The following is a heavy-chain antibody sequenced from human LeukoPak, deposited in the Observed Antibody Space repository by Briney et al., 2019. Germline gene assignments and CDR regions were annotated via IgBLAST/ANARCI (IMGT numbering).Heavy chain of an antibody. CDR1: GGSISSYY. CDR2: IYYSGST. V-gene: IGHV4-59*01. CDR3: ASSSSWYYPAYYYYYMDV. J-gene: IGHJ6*03. Sequence: SETQSLTCTVSGGSISSYYWSWIRQPPGKGLEWIGYIYYSGSTNYNPSLKSRVTISVDTSKNQFSLKLSSVTAADTAVYYCASSSSWYYPAYYYYYMDVWGKGTTVTISS. D-gene: IGHD6-13*01.